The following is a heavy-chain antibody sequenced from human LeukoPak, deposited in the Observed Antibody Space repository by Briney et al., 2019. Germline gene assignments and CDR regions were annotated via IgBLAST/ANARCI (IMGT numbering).Heavy chain of an antibody. CDR2: ISSSSSYI. CDR1: GFTFSSYS. D-gene: IGHD2-2*01. CDR3: AKGPEYQLLWRGGADY. V-gene: IGHV3-21*01. J-gene: IGHJ4*02. Sequence: GGSLRLSCAASGFTFSSYSMNWVRQAPGKGLEWVSSISSSSSYIYYADSVKGRFTISRDNSKNTLYLQMNSLRAEDTAVYYCAKGPEYQLLWRGGADYWGQGTLVTVSS.